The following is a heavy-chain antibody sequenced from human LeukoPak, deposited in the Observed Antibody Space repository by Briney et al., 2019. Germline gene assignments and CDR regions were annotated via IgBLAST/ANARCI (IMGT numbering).Heavy chain of an antibody. D-gene: IGHD3-10*02. CDR1: GFTFSSYE. Sequence: GGSLRLSCAASGFTFSSYEMNWVRQAPGKGLEWVSYISSSGSTIYYADSVKGRFIISRDNAKNSLYLQMNSLRAEDTAVYYCAELGITMIGGVWGKGTTVTVSS. CDR3: AELGITMIGGV. CDR2: ISSSGSTI. J-gene: IGHJ6*04. V-gene: IGHV3-48*03.